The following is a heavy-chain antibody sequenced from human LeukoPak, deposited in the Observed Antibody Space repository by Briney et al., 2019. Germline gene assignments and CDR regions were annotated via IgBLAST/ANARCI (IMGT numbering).Heavy chain of an antibody. CDR2: ISAYNGNT. J-gene: IGHJ4*02. Sequence: ASVKVSCTASGYTFTSYGISWVRQAPGQGLEWMGWISAYNGNTNYAQKLQGRVTMTTDTSTSTAYMELRSLRSDDTAVYYCARGSPPYSSSFSHFDYWGQGTLVTVSS. D-gene: IGHD6-6*01. CDR3: ARGSPPYSSSFSHFDY. CDR1: GYTFTSYG. V-gene: IGHV1-18*01.